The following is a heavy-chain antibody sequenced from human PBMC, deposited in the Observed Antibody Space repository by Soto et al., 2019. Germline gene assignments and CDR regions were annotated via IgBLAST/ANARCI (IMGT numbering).Heavy chain of an antibody. CDR2: MNPDSGDT. Sequence: GASVKVSCKTSGYTFSTYDINWVRQASGQGLEWLGWMNPDSGDTAYGRKFLGRVTLTRNTSTGTAYMELTSLRSDDSAIYYCARGRMGAAQFSNPRADSYAFDPWGQGTLVTVSS. J-gene: IGHJ5*02. V-gene: IGHV1-8*01. CDR3: ARGRMGAAQFSNPRADSYAFDP. CDR1: GYTFSTYD. D-gene: IGHD2-21*01.